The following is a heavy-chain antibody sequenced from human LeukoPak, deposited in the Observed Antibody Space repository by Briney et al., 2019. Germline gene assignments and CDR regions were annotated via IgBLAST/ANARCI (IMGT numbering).Heavy chain of an antibody. CDR1: GYTFTVYY. CDR2: INPNSGGT. V-gene: IGHV1-2*02. CDR3: ARDYGSGSYIGAGDDY. J-gene: IGHJ4*02. D-gene: IGHD3-10*01. Sequence: GASVKVSCKASGYTFTVYYLHWVRQAPGQGLEWMGWINPNSGGTNYAQKFQGRVTMTRDTSINTVYMELSRLRSDDTAVYYCARDYGSGSYIGAGDDYWGQGTLVTVSS.